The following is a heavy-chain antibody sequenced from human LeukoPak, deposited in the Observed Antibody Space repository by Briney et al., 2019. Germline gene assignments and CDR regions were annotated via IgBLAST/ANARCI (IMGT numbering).Heavy chain of an antibody. CDR2: FDPKDGDT. CDR1: GYTLTELS. V-gene: IGHV1-24*01. J-gene: IGHJ6*03. D-gene: IGHD5-12*01. CDR3: ATQSPEWRYSGYYNFYYMDV. Sequence: ASVKVSCKVSGYTLTELSVHWVRQAPGKGLEWMGNFDPKDGDTIYAQRFQGRVTMTEDTSTHTAYMELSSLRSEDTAVYFCATQSPEWRYSGYYNFYYMDVWSKGTTVTISS.